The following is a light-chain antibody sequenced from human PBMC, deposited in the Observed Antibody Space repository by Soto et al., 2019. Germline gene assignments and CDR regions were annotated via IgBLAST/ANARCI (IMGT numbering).Light chain of an antibody. J-gene: IGKJ4*01. CDR2: DAS. Sequence: EIVLTQSPATLSLSPGETATLSCRASESVSRYLAWYQQKPGQALRLLIYDASNRATGIPTRFSGSGSGTDFTLTISSLEPDDFAVYYCQQRSRTFGGGTKVEI. CDR1: ESVSRY. V-gene: IGKV3-11*01. CDR3: QQRSRT.